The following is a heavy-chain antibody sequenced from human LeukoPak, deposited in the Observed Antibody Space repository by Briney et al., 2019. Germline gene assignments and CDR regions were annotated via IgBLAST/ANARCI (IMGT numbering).Heavy chain of an antibody. V-gene: IGHV1-2*02. CDR2: INPNSGGT. J-gene: IGHJ6*02. D-gene: IGHD3-9*01. CDR3: ARDLLSLRYFDWLSTAYYHYYGMDV. Sequence: GASVKVSCKASGYTFTGYYMHWVRQAPGQGLEWMGWINPNSGGTNYAQKFQGRDTMTRDTSISTAYMELSRLRSDDTAVYYCARDLLSLRYFDWLSTAYYHYYGMDVWGQGTTVTVSS. CDR1: GYTFTGYY.